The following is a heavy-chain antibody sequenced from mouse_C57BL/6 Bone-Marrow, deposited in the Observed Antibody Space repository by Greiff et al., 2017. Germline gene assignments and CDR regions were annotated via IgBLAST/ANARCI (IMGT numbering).Heavy chain of an antibody. CDR1: GYTFTSYW. CDR3: ASYRPYDYAFDY. J-gene: IGHJ2*02. Sequence: QVQLQQSGAELVKPGASVKMSCKASGYTFTSYWITWVKQRPGQGLEWIGDIYPGSGSTNYNEKFKGKATLTVDTSSSTAYMQLSSLTSEDSAVYYCASYRPYDYAFDYWGQGTSVTVSS. D-gene: IGHD1-1*01. CDR2: IYPGSGST. V-gene: IGHV1-55*01.